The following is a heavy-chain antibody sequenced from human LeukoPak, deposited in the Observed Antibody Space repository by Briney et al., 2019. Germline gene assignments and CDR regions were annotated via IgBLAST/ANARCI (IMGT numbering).Heavy chain of an antibody. D-gene: IGHD3-22*01. J-gene: IGHJ3*02. CDR3: ARLRYYDSSGYLEGADDAFDI. V-gene: IGHV4-34*01. Sequence: SETLSLTCAVYGGSFSGYYWSWIRQPPGKGLEWIGEINHSGSTNYNPSLTSRVTISVDTSKNQFSLKLSSVTAADTAVYYCARLRYYDSSGYLEGADDAFDIWGQGTMVTVSS. CDR2: INHSGST. CDR1: GGSFSGYY.